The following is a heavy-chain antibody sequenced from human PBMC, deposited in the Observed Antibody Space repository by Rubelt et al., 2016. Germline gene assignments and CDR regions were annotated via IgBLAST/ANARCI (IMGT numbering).Heavy chain of an antibody. V-gene: IGHV1-3*01. Sequence: QVQLVQSGAEVKKPGASVKVSCKASGYTFTGYYMHWVRQAPGQGLEWMGWINAGNGNTKYSQRFQGIVTITTDTSASTAYMELSSLRSEDTAIYYCATGYSSGWYVAYWGQGTLVTVSS. CDR1: GYTFTGYY. D-gene: IGHD6-19*01. J-gene: IGHJ4*02. CDR3: ATGYSSGWYVAY. CDR2: INAGNGNT.